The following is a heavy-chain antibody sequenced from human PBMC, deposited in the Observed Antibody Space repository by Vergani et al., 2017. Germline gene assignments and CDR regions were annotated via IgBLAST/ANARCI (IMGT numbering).Heavy chain of an antibody. CDR1: GGSISSGGYY. CDR2: IYYSGST. Sequence: QVQLQESGPGLVKPSQTLSLTCTVSGGSISSGGYYWSWIRQHPGKGLEWIGYIYYSGSTNYNPSLKSRVTISVDTSKNQFSLKLSSVTAADTAVYYCARTSPTIFGARDAFDIWGQGTMVTVSS. V-gene: IGHV4-31*03. J-gene: IGHJ3*02. CDR3: ARTSPTIFGARDAFDI. D-gene: IGHD3-3*01.